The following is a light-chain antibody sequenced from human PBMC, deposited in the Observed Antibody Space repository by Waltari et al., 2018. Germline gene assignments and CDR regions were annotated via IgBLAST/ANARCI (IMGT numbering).Light chain of an antibody. V-gene: IGKV1-9*01. J-gene: IGKJ1*01. CDR3: QQFHDYPWT. CDR1: QGIRTY. CDR2: EAS. Sequence: IPLTQSPSSLSASVGDPVPIPCRASQGIRTYVAWLQQKPGRAPKVLIVEASTLQSGVPSRFSGSGSGIDFTLTISSLQPEDVATYYCQQFHDYPWTFGQGTKVEIK.